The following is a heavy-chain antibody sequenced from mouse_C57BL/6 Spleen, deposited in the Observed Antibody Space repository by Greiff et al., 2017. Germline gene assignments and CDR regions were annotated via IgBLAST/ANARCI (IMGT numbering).Heavy chain of an antibody. CDR3: ARNKVYYDYDFDY. CDR2: INPRNGGT. D-gene: IGHD2-4*01. Sequence: QVQLQQPGTELVKPGASVKLSCKASGYTFTSYWMHWVKQRPGQGLEWIGNINPRNGGTNYNEKFKSKATLTVDKSSSTAYMQLSSLTSEDSAVYYCARNKVYYDYDFDYWGQGTTLTVSS. CDR1: GYTFTSYW. J-gene: IGHJ2*01. V-gene: IGHV1-53*01.